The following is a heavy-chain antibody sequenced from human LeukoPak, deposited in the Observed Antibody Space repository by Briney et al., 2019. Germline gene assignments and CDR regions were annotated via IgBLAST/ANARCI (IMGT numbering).Heavy chain of an antibody. J-gene: IGHJ4*02. D-gene: IGHD3-10*01. Sequence: PGGSLRLSCAASGFTFSSYAMSWVRQAPGKGLGWVSAISGSGGSTYYADSVKGRFTISRDNSKNTLYLQMNSLRAEDTAVYYCATRGVVGHYRADVDYWGQGTLVTVSS. CDR2: ISGSGGST. CDR1: GFTFSSYA. V-gene: IGHV3-23*01. CDR3: ATRGVVGHYRADVDY.